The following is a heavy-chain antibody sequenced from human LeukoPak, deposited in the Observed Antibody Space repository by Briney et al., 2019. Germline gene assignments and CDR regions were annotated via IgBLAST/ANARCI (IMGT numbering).Heavy chain of an antibody. J-gene: IGHJ3*01. CDR3: ASADLAYYDSSGYYPPDY. D-gene: IGHD3-22*01. CDR1: GGTFSSYA. Sequence: SVKVSCKASGGTFSSYAISWVRQAPGQGLEWMGRIIPILGIANYAQKFQGRVTITADKSTSTAYMELSSLRSEDTAVYYCASADLAYYDSSGYYPPDYWGQGTMVTVSS. V-gene: IGHV1-69*04. CDR2: IIPILGIA.